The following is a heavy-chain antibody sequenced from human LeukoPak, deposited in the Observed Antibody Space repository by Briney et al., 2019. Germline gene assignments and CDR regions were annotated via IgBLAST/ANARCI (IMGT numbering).Heavy chain of an antibody. J-gene: IGHJ4*02. CDR1: GDSVSNKNAV. CDR2: TYYRSPLYS. V-gene: IGHV6-1*01. CDR3: ARGSYGLGGFWDYYFDY. Sequence: SQTLSLTCAISGDSVSNKNAVWAWIRQSPSTGLEWLGRTYYRSPLYSDYAVSVRSRININPDTSKNQFSLQLKSVTPEDTAVYYCARGSYGLGGFWDYYFDYWGQGTLVTVSS. D-gene: IGHD3-10*01.